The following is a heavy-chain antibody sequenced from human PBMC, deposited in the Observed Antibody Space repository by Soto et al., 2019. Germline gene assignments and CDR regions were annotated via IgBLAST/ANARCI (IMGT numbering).Heavy chain of an antibody. CDR1: GFTFSSYW. J-gene: IGHJ4*02. Sequence: GGSLRLSCAASGFTFSSYWMSWVRQAPGKGLEWVANIKQDGSEKYYVDSVKGRFTISRDNAKNSLYLQMNSLRAEDTAVYYCARDRNDFWSGYHNHDYWGQGTLVTVPQ. D-gene: IGHD3-3*01. V-gene: IGHV3-7*01. CDR2: IKQDGSEK. CDR3: ARDRNDFWSGYHNHDY.